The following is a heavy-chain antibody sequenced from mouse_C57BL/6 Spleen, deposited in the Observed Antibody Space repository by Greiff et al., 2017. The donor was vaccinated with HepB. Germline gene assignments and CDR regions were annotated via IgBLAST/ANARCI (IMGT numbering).Heavy chain of an antibody. CDR3: ARRGFYYYGSREDYFDY. D-gene: IGHD1-1*01. Sequence: EVQLQQSGPELVKPGASVKISCKASGYTFTDYYMNWVKQSHGKSLEWIGDINPNNGGTSYNQKFKGKATLTVDKSSSTAYMELRSLTSEDSAVYYCARRGFYYYGSREDYFDYWGQGTTLTVSS. CDR1: GYTFTDYY. V-gene: IGHV1-26*01. J-gene: IGHJ2*01. CDR2: INPNNGGT.